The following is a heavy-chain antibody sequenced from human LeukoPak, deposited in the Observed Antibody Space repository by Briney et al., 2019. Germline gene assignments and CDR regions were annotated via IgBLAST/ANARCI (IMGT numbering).Heavy chain of an antibody. CDR3: AREFSGTSIAARVFDS. CDR1: GGSITSYY. D-gene: IGHD6-6*01. Sequence: SETLSLTCTVSGGSITSYYWTYIRQPAGKGLEWIGRVHTSGSTNYNPSLKSRVTMSVDTSRNQFSLNLSSVTAADTAMYYCAREFSGTSIAARVFDSWGQGTLVTVSS. J-gene: IGHJ4*02. V-gene: IGHV4-4*07. CDR2: VHTSGST.